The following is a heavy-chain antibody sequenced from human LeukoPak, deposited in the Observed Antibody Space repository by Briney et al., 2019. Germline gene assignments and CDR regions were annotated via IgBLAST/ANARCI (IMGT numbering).Heavy chain of an antibody. CDR2: IYPGDSDT. J-gene: IGHJ6*02. CDR1: GYSFTSYW. D-gene: IGHD2-21*02. Sequence: GESLKISCKGSGYSFTSYWIGWVRQMPGKGLEWMGIIYPGDSDTRYSPSFQGQVTISADKSISTAYLQWSSLKASDTAMYYCARRRGYCGGDCSPGYYGMDVWGQGTTVTVSS. CDR3: ARRRGYCGGDCSPGYYGMDV. V-gene: IGHV5-51*01.